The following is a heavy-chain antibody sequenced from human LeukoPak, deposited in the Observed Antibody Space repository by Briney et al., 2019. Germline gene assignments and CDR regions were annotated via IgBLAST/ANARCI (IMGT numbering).Heavy chain of an antibody. CDR3: VKDSFGYGDYRDAFDI. J-gene: IGHJ3*02. V-gene: IGHV3-23*01. D-gene: IGHD4-17*01. CDR2: ISGSGGST. CDR1: GFTFSSYA. Sequence: GGSLRLSCAASGFTFSSYAMSWVRQAPGKGLEWVSAISGSGGSTYYADSVKGRFTISRDNSKNTLYLQMNSLRAEDTAVYYCVKDSFGYGDYRDAFDIWGQGTMVTVSS.